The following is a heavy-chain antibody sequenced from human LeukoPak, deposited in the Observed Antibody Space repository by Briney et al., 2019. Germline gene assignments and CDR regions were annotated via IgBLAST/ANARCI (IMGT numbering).Heavy chain of an antibody. Sequence: GGSLRLSCAASGFTFSSYSMNWVRQAPGKGLEWVSSISSSSSYIYYADSVKGRFTISRDNAKNSLYLQMNSLRAEDTAVYYCARGYSSGWYVFGGYWGQGTLVTVSS. CDR2: ISSSSSYI. V-gene: IGHV3-21*01. D-gene: IGHD6-19*01. J-gene: IGHJ4*02. CDR1: GFTFSSYS. CDR3: ARGYSSGWYVFGGY.